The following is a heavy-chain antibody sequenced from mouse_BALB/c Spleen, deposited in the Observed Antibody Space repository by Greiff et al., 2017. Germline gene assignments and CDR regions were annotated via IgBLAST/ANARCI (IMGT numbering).Heavy chain of an antibody. D-gene: IGHD2-4*01. CDR3: TCDYAWFAY. CDR2: IDPETGGT. Sequence: VQLVESGAELVRPGASVTLSCKASGYTFTDYEMHWVKQTPVHGLEWIGAIDPETGGTAYNQKFKGKATLTADKSSSTAYMELRSLTSEDSAVYYCTCDYAWFAYWGQGTLVTVSA. J-gene: IGHJ3*01. CDR1: GYTFTDYE. V-gene: IGHV1-15*01.